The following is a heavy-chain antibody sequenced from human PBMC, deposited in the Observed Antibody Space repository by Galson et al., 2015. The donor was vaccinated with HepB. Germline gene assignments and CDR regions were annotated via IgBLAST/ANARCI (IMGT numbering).Heavy chain of an antibody. Sequence: SLRLSCAASGFTFSNFLMHWVRQAPGTGLEWVAVISYDGSDKYYIDSVKGRFTISRDNSKSTLYLQMNSLRPEDTAVYYCARDRPTGYSSSCYGVFDYWGQGTLVAVSS. CDR1: GFTFSNFL. CDR3: ARDRPTGYSSSCYGVFDY. D-gene: IGHD6-13*01. V-gene: IGHV3-30-3*01. CDR2: ISYDGSDK. J-gene: IGHJ4*02.